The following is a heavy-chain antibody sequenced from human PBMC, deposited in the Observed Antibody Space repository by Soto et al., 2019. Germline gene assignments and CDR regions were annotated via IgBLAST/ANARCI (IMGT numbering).Heavy chain of an antibody. CDR2: ISYDGSSR. CDR3: ARGGQDFYDRSGFSPFDT. D-gene: IGHD3-22*01. CDR1: GFTFSSYA. Sequence: PGGSLRLSCEASGFTFSSYAFHWVRQAPGKGLEWVAVISYDGSSRYYADSVQGRMTISRDNAKDTLYLQMHSLRVEDTAMYFCARGGQDFYDRSGFSPFDTWGKGTLVTVSS. J-gene: IGHJ4*02. V-gene: IGHV3-30-3*01.